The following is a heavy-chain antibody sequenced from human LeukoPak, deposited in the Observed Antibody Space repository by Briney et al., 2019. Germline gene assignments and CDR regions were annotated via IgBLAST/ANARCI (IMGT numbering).Heavy chain of an antibody. CDR1: GGSFSGYY. J-gene: IGHJ4*02. D-gene: IGHD4-17*01. CDR3: AKSTTVTTGMIFDY. CDR2: INHSGST. V-gene: IGHV4-34*01. Sequence: SETLSLTCAVYGGSFSGYYWSWIRQPPGKGLEWIGEINHSGSTNYNPSLKSRVTISVDTSKNQFSLKLSSVTAADTAVYYCAKSTTVTTGMIFDYWGQGTLVTVSS.